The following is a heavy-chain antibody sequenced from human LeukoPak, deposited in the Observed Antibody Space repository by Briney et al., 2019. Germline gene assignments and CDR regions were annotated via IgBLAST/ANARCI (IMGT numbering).Heavy chain of an antibody. D-gene: IGHD6-13*01. J-gene: IGHJ4*02. Sequence: SETLSLTCTVSGDSISSSNYYWGWIRQPPGKGLEWIGSTPYSGGTVYNPSLKSRIIISVDTSKNQFSLKLTSVTAADTAVYYCVRNLATSGMYWGQGTLVTVSS. CDR3: VRNLATSGMY. CDR2: TPYSGGT. V-gene: IGHV4-39*01. CDR1: GDSISSSNYY.